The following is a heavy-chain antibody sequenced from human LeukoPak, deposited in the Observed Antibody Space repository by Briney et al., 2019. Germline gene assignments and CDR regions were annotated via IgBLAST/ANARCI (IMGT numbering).Heavy chain of an antibody. CDR2: INPNSGGT. D-gene: IGHD2-21*01. Sequence: ASVKVSCKASGYTFTGYYIHWVRQAPGQGLEWVGWINPNSGGTDYAQKFQGRVTMTRNTSISTAYMELSSLRSEDTAVYYCARVTRRGDMFDPWGQGTLVTVSS. V-gene: IGHV1-2*02. CDR1: GYTFTGYY. CDR3: ARVTRRGDMFDP. J-gene: IGHJ5*02.